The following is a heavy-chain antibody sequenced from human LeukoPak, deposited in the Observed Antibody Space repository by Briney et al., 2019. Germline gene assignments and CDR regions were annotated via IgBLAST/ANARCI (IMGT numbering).Heavy chain of an antibody. CDR2: IYYSGST. D-gene: IGHD6-13*01. Sequence: SETLSLTCTVSGGSISSYYWSWIRQPPGKGLEWIGYIYYSGSTNYNPSLKSRVTISVDTSKNQFSLKLSSVTAADTAVYYCPRRDSSSWWSYFDYWGQGTLVTVSS. CDR1: GGSISSYY. CDR3: PRRDSSSWWSYFDY. J-gene: IGHJ4*02. V-gene: IGHV4-59*01.